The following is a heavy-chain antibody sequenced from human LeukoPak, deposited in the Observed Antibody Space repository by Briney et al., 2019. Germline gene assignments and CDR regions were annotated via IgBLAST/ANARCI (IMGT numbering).Heavy chain of an antibody. CDR1: GYTFTGYY. D-gene: IGHD5-18*01. CDR2: INPNSGGT. CDR3: ARAPDTAMALNWFDP. V-gene: IGHV1-2*02. J-gene: IGHJ5*02. Sequence: ASVKVSCKASGYTFTGYYMHWVRQAPGQGLEWMGWINPNSGGTNYAQKFQGRVTITRDTPISTAYMELSRLRSDDTAVYYCARAPDTAMALNWFDPWGQGTLVTVSS.